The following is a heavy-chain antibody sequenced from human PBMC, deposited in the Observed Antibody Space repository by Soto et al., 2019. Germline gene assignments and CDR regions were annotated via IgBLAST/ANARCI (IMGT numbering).Heavy chain of an antibody. D-gene: IGHD3-10*01. CDR3: ARSGFGELLERYGMDV. V-gene: IGHV1-46*01. CDR2: INPSGGST. J-gene: IGHJ6*02. Sequence: GASVKVSCKASGYTFTSYYMHWVRQAPGQGLEWMGIINPSGGSTSYAQKFQGRVTMTRDTSTSTVYMELSSLRSEDTAVYYCARSGFGELLERYGMDVWGQGTKVTVSS. CDR1: GYTFTSYY.